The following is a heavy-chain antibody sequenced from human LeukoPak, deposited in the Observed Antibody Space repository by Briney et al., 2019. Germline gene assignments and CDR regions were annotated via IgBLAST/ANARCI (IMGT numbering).Heavy chain of an antibody. J-gene: IGHJ4*02. CDR3: ARNRRKQLWFIPFDS. D-gene: IGHD5-18*01. V-gene: IGHV3-9*01. Sequence: GGSLRLSCAASGFTFGDYAMHWVRQTPGKGLEWVSGISWNGGRIGYADSVEGRFTISRDNAKNSLYLQLDSLRAEDTAIYYCARNRRKQLWFIPFDSWGQGTLVTVSS. CDR1: GFTFGDYA. CDR2: ISWNGGRI.